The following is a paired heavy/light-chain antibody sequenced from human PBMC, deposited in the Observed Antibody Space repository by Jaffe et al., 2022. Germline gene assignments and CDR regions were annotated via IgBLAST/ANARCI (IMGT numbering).Heavy chain of an antibody. CDR2: ISSSETI. CDR3: AKGRMTTAWLGVDY. CDR1: GFMFNSYA. J-gene: IGHJ4*02. Sequence: EVQLLESGGGLVKPGGSLRLSCAASGFMFNSYAMTWVRQAPGEGLEWVSSISSSETIYYADSVKGRFTISRDNSKNTVYLQMNSLRAEDTAIYYCAKGRMTTAWLGVDYWGQGTLVTVSS. D-gene: IGHD5-12*01. V-gene: IGHV3-23*05.
Light chain of an antibody. CDR3: AAWDDSLNGCV. V-gene: IGLV1-44*01. CDR2: SSN. J-gene: IGLJ1*01. Sequence: QSVLTQPPSASGTPGQSVSISCSGGSTNIGANTVNWYQQLPGTAPKLLIDSSNQRPSGVPDRFSGSRSGTSASLAISGLQSEDEADYYCAAWDDSLNGCVFGTGTKVTVL. CDR1: STNIGANT.